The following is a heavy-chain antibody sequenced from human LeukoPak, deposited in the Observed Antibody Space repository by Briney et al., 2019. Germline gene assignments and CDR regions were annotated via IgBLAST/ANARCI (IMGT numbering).Heavy chain of an antibody. CDR1: GGSISSGDYY. J-gene: IGHJ4*02. Sequence: SETLSLTCTVPGGSISSGDYYWSWIRQPPGKGLEWIGYIYYSGSTYYNPSLKSRVTISVDTSKNQFSLKLSSVTAADTAVYYCARAAATLIDYWGQGTLVTVSS. CDR2: IYYSGST. V-gene: IGHV4-30-4*01. CDR3: ARAAATLIDY. D-gene: IGHD2-15*01.